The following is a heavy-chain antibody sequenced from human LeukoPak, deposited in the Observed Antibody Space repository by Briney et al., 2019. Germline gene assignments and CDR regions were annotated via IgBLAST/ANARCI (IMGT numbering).Heavy chain of an antibody. CDR2: IKTDGSHT. Sequence: PGGSLRLSCAASGFTFSSYSMNWVRQAPGKGLEWVANIKTDGSHTYYVDSVKGRFTISRDNAKNLLFLQLGSLRADDTGVYYCARASMGGRDYHLDSWGQGTLVTVSS. CDR1: GFTFSSYS. V-gene: IGHV3-7*01. CDR3: ARASMGGRDYHLDS. J-gene: IGHJ4*02. D-gene: IGHD3-10*01.